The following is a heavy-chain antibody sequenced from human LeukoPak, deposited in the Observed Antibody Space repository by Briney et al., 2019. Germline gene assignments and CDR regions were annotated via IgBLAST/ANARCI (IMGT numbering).Heavy chain of an antibody. J-gene: IGHJ4*02. CDR3: ASTTVTTRDY. CDR2: ISSSSVTI. Sequence: GGSLRLSCAASGFTFSSYSMNWVRQAPGKGLEWVSYISSSSVTIYYADSVKGRFTISRDNAKNSLYLQMNSLRAEDTAVYYCASTTVTTRDYWGQGTLVTVSS. V-gene: IGHV3-48*04. CDR1: GFTFSSYS. D-gene: IGHD4-17*01.